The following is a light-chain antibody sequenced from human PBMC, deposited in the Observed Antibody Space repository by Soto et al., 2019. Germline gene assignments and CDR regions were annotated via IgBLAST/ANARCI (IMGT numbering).Light chain of an antibody. J-gene: IGKJ4*01. Sequence: DIQLTQSPPFLSASVGYRVTITCRATQGISTYLAWYQQKPGRAPKLLIYTASTLQSGVPSRFSGSGSGTDFSLTISSLQPEDSATYYCQQLKSYPLTFGGGTKVEIK. CDR3: QQLKSYPLT. CDR2: TAS. V-gene: IGKV1-9*01. CDR1: QGISTY.